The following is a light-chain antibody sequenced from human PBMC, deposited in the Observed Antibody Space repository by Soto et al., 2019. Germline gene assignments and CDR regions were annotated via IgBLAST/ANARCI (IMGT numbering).Light chain of an antibody. V-gene: IGKV1-5*01. Sequence: DIQMTQSPSTLSASVGDRVTITCRASQTINSWLAWYQQQPGKAPKVLIFDASSLKTGVPARFSGSGSGTEFTLTISTLQPDDFETFSCQQYESYSSGPFGQGTKVEIK. CDR2: DAS. CDR3: QQYESYSSGP. CDR1: QTINSW. J-gene: IGKJ1*01.